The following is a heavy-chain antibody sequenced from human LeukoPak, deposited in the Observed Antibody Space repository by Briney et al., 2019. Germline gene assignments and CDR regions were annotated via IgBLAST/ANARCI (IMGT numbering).Heavy chain of an antibody. CDR2: ISTYNGNS. J-gene: IGHJ4*02. CDR1: GYNFINYG. V-gene: IGHV1-18*01. CDR3: ARVARTAVGIRYYFDE. D-gene: IGHD1-14*01. Sequence: GASVKVSCKASGYNFINYGISWVRQAPGQRLDWMGWISTYNGNSIYAQKFQGRVTMTTDTSTSTGYMDLRSLTSDDTAVYYCARVARTAVGIRYYFDEWGQGTLVSVSS.